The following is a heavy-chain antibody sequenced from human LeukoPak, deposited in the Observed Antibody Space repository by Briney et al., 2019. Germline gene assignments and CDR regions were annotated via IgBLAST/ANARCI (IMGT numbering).Heavy chain of an antibody. CDR1: GGTFSSYA. J-gene: IGHJ4*02. V-gene: IGHV1-69*04. Sequence: SVKVSCKASGGTFSSYAISWVRQAPGQGLEWMGRIIPILGIANYAQKFQGRVTITADKSTSTAYMELSSLRSEDTAVYYCAREMSSTSFKTYYYDSRRHGDYFDYWGQGTLVTVSS. CDR2: IIPILGIA. CDR3: AREMSSTSFKTYYYDSRRHGDYFDY. D-gene: IGHD3-22*01.